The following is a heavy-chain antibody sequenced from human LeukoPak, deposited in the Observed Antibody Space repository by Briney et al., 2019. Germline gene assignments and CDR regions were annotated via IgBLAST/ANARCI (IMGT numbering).Heavy chain of an antibody. Sequence: ASVKVSCKASGYTFTSYGISWVRQAPGQGLEWMGWINPNSGGTNYAQKFQGRVTMTRDTSISTAYMELSRLRSDDTAVYYCASSPRGEPVDYWGQGTLVTVSS. J-gene: IGHJ4*02. CDR2: INPNSGGT. CDR1: GYTFTSYG. D-gene: IGHD3-16*01. CDR3: ASSPRGEPVDY. V-gene: IGHV1-2*02.